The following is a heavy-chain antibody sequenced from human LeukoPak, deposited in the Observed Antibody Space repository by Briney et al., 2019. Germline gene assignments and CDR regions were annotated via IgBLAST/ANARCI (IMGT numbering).Heavy chain of an antibody. Sequence: SETLSLTCTVSGGSISSHFWTWIRQPPGKGLQWIGYVYHSGNTNYNPSLRSRASMSIDKSKNQFSLKLSSVTAADTAVYYCARGRVQAAMATYYYYMDVWGKGTTVTVSS. CDR1: GGSISSHF. V-gene: IGHV4-59*11. CDR3: ARGRVQAAMATYYYYMDV. J-gene: IGHJ6*03. CDR2: VYHSGNT. D-gene: IGHD5-18*01.